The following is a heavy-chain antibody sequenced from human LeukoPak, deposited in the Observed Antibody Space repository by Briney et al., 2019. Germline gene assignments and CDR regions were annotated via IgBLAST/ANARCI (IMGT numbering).Heavy chain of an antibody. Sequence: GESLKISCKGSGYSFTSYWIGWVRQMPGKGLEWMGIIYPGDSDTRYSPSFQGQVTISADKSISTAYLQWSSLTASDTAMYYCARHLGTRPGARWFDPWGQGTLVTVSS. CDR2: IYPGDSDT. CDR3: ARHLGTRPGARWFDP. D-gene: IGHD1-1*01. J-gene: IGHJ5*02. V-gene: IGHV5-51*01. CDR1: GYSFTSYW.